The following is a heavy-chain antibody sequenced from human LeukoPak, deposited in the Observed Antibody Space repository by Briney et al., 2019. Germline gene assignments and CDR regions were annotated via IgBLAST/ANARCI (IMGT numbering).Heavy chain of an antibody. V-gene: IGHV3-53*01. CDR1: GFTVSSKF. J-gene: IGHJ5*02. CDR3: ARSYGSGSGNWFDP. D-gene: IGHD3-10*01. CDR2: IYSGGST. Sequence: GGSLRLSCTASGFTVSSKFMTWVPQAPGKGQEWVSVIYSGGSTHYADSVKGRFTISRDNSKNTLYLQMNSLRAEDTAMYYCARSYGSGSGNWFDPWGQGTLVTVSS.